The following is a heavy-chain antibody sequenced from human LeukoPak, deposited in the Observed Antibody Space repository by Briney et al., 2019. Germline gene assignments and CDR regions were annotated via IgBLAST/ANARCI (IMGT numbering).Heavy chain of an antibody. D-gene: IGHD4-17*01. CDR2: ITGGSSTI. J-gene: IGHJ6*02. CDR1: GFTFSSYA. CDR3: ARPGDYGYYYSAMDV. Sequence: GGSLRLSCAASGFTFSSYATSWVRQAPGKGLEWVSYITGGSSTIYYADSVKGRFTISRDNAKNSLYLQVNSLRDEDTAVYYCARPGDYGYYYSAMDVWGQGTTVTVAS. V-gene: IGHV3-48*02.